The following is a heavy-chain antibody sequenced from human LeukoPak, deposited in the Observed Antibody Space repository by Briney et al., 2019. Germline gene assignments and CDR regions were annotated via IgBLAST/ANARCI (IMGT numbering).Heavy chain of an antibody. J-gene: IGHJ6*03. Sequence: ASVKVSCKASGYTFTSYDINWVRQATGQGLEWMGWMNPNSGNTGYAQKFQGRVTMTRNTSISTAYMELSSLRSEDTAVYYCARGARVVYATSFRVYYYYYYYMDVWGKGTTVTVSS. D-gene: IGHD2-8*02. V-gene: IGHV1-8*01. CDR1: GYTFTSYD. CDR3: ARGARVVYATSFRVYYYYYYYMDV. CDR2: MNPNSGNT.